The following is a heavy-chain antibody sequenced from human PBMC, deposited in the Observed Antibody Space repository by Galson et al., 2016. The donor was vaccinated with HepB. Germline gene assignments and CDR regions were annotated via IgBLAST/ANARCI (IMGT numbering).Heavy chain of an antibody. J-gene: IGHJ4*02. V-gene: IGHV4-31*03. CDR1: GGSISSGGYY. CDR2: IYNSGNT. D-gene: IGHD3-22*01. Sequence: TLSLTCSVSGGSISSGGYYWSWIRQHPGKGLEWIGYIYNSGNTYYNPSLKSRVTISLDTSKNRFSLKLRSVTAADTAVYYCARSSAGLQYYYDIRGYSSHPFDYWGQGTLVTVSS. CDR3: ARSSAGLQYYYDIRGYSSHPFDY.